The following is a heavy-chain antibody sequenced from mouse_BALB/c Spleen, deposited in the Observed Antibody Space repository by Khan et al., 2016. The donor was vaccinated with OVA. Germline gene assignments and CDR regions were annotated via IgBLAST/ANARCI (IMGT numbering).Heavy chain of an antibody. V-gene: IGHV3-2*02. D-gene: IGHD1-1*01. CDR3: ARKNYYGYAMDY. CDR2: ISYSGST. CDR1: GYSITSGYA. Sequence: EVKLQESGPGLVKPSQSLSLTCTVTGYSITSGYAWNWIRQFPGNKLEWMGYISYSGSTSYNPSLRSRISLTRDTSKNQFFLQLNSVTTEDTATYYCARKNYYGYAMDYWGQGTSVTVSS. J-gene: IGHJ4*01.